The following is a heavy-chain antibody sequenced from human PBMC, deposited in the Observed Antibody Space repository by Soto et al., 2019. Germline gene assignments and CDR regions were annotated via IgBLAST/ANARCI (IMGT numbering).Heavy chain of an antibody. J-gene: IGHJ4*02. Sequence: QVQLVQSGAEVKKPGASVTVSCKASGYTYTSYGINWVRQDPGQGLEWLGRVSTYNGNTKYAQKVQGRVTMTTDTYTSTAYMELRSLRSDDTAVYYCTRERGLTASTLLSYWGQGPLFTVSS. CDR3: TRERGLTASTLLSY. CDR2: VSTYNGNT. CDR1: GYTYTSYG. D-gene: IGHD2-21*01. V-gene: IGHV1-18*01.